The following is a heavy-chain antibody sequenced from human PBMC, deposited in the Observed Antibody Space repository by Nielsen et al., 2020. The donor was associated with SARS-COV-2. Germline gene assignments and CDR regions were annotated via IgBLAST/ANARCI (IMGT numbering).Heavy chain of an antibody. D-gene: IGHD1-14*01. Sequence: GESLKISCAASGFTFSSYGMHWVRQAPGKGLEWVAVIWYDGSNKYYADSVKGRFTISRDNSKNTLYLQMNSLRAEDTAVYYCARDPPDSNAFDIWGQGTMVTVSS. CDR1: GFTFSSYG. J-gene: IGHJ3*02. CDR2: IWYDGSNK. V-gene: IGHV3-33*01. CDR3: ARDPPDSNAFDI.